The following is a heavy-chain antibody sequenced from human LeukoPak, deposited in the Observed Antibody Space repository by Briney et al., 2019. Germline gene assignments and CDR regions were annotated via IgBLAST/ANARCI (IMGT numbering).Heavy chain of an antibody. D-gene: IGHD3-3*01. CDR2: IRSNRVTT. Sequence: GGSLRLSCAASGFTFSNYAMSWVRLAPGKGLEWVSAIRSNRVTTYGADSVKGRFTISRDNAKNSLYLQMNSLRAEDTAVYYCAREPFWSGYFANLHFDYWGQGTLVTVSS. CDR3: AREPFWSGYFANLHFDY. J-gene: IGHJ4*02. V-gene: IGHV3-23*01. CDR1: GFTFSNYA.